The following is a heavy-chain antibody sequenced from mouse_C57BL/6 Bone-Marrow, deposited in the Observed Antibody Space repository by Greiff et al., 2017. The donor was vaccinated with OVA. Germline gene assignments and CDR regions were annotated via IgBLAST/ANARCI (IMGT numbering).Heavy chain of an antibody. CDR1: GFTFSDYG. CDR2: ISSGSSTI. Sequence: EVKVEESGGGLVKPGGSLKLSCAASGFTFSDYGMHWVRQAPEKGLEWVAYISSGSSTIYYADTVKGRFTISRDNAKNTLFLQMTSLRSEDTAMYYCARLNSLYAMDYWGQGTSVTVSS. D-gene: IGHD1-3*01. CDR3: ARLNSLYAMDY. J-gene: IGHJ4*01. V-gene: IGHV5-17*01.